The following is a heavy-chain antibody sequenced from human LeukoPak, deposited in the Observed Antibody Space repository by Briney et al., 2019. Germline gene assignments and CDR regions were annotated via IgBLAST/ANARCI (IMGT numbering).Heavy chain of an antibody. D-gene: IGHD3-16*01. CDR2: LSGSGGST. J-gene: IGHJ6*02. CDR3: SKDLRHGMCG. Sequence: GGSLRLSCAASGFTFSSYGMSWVRQAPGKGLEWVSALSGSGGSTYYADSVKGRFTISRDNSKNTLYQQMNSLRAEDTAVYYCSKDLRHGMCGWGHLATVTASS. CDR1: GFTFSSYG. V-gene: IGHV3-23*01.